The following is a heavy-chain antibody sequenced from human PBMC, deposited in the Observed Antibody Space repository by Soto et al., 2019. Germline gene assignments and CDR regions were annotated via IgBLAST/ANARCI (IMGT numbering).Heavy chain of an antibody. J-gene: IGHJ4*02. CDR1: GGSISSGGYY. V-gene: IGHV4-31*03. D-gene: IGHD1-26*01. CDR2: IYYSGST. CDR3: ARDRSGSWDFDY. Sequence: QVQLQESGPGLVKPSQTLSLTCTVSGGSISSGGYYWSWIRQHPGKGLEWIGYIYYSGSTYYNLSLKSRVTISVDTSKNQFSLKLSSVTAADTAVYYCARDRSGSWDFDYWGQGTLVTVSS.